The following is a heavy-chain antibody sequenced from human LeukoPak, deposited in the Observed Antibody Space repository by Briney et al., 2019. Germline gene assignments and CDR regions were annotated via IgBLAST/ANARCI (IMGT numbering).Heavy chain of an antibody. CDR1: GGSISNYY. J-gene: IGHJ4*02. D-gene: IGHD2-2*01. CDR3: ARVGRELYCSSTSCYDY. CDR2: IYYSGST. Sequence: PSETLSLTCAVSGGSISNYYWSWIRQPPGKGLEWIGYIYYSGSTNYNPSLKSRVTISVDTSKNQFSLKLSSVTAADTAVYYCARVGRELYCSSTSCYDYWGQGTLVTVSS. V-gene: IGHV4-59*01.